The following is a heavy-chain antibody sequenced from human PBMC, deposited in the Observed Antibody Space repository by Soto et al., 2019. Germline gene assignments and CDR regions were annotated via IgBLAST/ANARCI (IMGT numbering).Heavy chain of an antibody. Sequence: PSETLSLTCAVSGGSISSGGYSWSWIRQPPGKGLEWIGYIYHSGSTYYNPSLKSRVTISVDTSKNQFSLKLSSVTAADTAVYYCARGTRMVRGNWFDPWGQGTLVTVSS. CDR3: ARGTRMVRGNWFDP. J-gene: IGHJ5*02. CDR2: IYHSGST. V-gene: IGHV4-30-2*01. D-gene: IGHD3-10*01. CDR1: GGSISSGGYS.